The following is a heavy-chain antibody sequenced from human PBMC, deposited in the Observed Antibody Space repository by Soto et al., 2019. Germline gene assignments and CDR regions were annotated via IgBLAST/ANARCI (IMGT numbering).Heavy chain of an antibody. D-gene: IGHD6-19*01. CDR2: ISSSSIYI. CDR3: ARDGEGIAVAGTSYSREPRLWGLSCHFDY. CDR1: GFTFSSYS. J-gene: IGHJ4*02. V-gene: IGHV3-21*01. Sequence: GGSLRLSCAASGFTFSSYSMNWVRQAPGKGLEWVSSISSSSIYIYYADSVKGRFTISRDNAKNSLYLQMNSLRAEDTAVYYCARDGEGIAVAGTSYSREPRLWGLSCHFDYWGQGTLVTVSS.